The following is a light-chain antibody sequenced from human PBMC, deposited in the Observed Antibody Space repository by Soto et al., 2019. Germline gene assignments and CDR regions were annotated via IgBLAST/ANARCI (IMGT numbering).Light chain of an antibody. Sequence: QSVLTQPASVSGSPGQSITISCTGKSSDVGGYNYVSWYQHHPGKAPKLIIYDVTNRPSGVSNPFSGSKSGNTASLTISGLQPEDEADYYCSSYTTSNTRQIVFGTGTQLTVL. V-gene: IGLV2-14*03. J-gene: IGLJ1*01. CDR2: DVT. CDR1: SSDVGGYNY. CDR3: SSYTTSNTRQIV.